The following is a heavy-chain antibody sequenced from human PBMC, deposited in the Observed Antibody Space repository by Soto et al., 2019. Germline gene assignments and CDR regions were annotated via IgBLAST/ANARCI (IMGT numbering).Heavy chain of an antibody. Sequence: PGGSLRLSCAASGFTFSSYVMSWVRQAPGKGLEWVSGISSSGDNTYYADSVKGRFTISRDNSKETLYLQMNNLRAEDTAPYYCAKDHSSGWYFFDDWGQGALVTVSS. CDR2: ISSSGDNT. V-gene: IGHV3-23*01. J-gene: IGHJ4*02. CDR1: GFTFSSYV. D-gene: IGHD6-19*01. CDR3: AKDHSSGWYFFDD.